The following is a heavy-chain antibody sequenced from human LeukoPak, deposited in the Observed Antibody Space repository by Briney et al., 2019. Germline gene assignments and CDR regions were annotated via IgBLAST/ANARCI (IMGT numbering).Heavy chain of an antibody. CDR3: ARGAVRGSGSYYNPLYFDC. D-gene: IGHD3-10*01. Sequence: ASVKVSCKASGYTFTSYGISWVRQAPGQGLEWMGWISAYNGNTNYAQKLQGRVTMTTDTSTSTAYMELRSLRSDDTAVYYCARGAVRGSGSYYNPLYFDCWGQGTLVTVSS. CDR2: ISAYNGNT. V-gene: IGHV1-18*01. J-gene: IGHJ4*02. CDR1: GYTFTSYG.